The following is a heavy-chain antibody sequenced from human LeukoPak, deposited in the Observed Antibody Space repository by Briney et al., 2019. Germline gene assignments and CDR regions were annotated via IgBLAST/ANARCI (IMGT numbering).Heavy chain of an antibody. V-gene: IGHV1-69*05. CDR1: GGTFSSYA. CDR2: IIPIFGTA. Sequence: SVKASCKASGGTFSSYAISWVRQAPGQGLEWMGRIIPIFGTANYAQKFQGRVTITTDESTSTAYMELSSLRSEDTAVYYCARDRAMITFGGVIVRMGYWRQGTLVTVSS. J-gene: IGHJ4*02. D-gene: IGHD3-16*02. CDR3: ARDRAMITFGGVIVRMGY.